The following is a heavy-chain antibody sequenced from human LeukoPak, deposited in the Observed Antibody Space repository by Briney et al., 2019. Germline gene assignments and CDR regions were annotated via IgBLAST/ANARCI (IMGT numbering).Heavy chain of an antibody. CDR3: ASWDSSSPRPMDV. Sequence: GGSLRLSCAASGFTFSSYSMNWVRQAPGKGLEWVSFISSSSSYIYYADSVKGRFTISRDNAKNSLYLQMNSLRAEDTAVYYCASWDSSSPRPMDVWGQGTTVTVSS. J-gene: IGHJ6*02. V-gene: IGHV3-21*01. CDR2: ISSSSSYI. D-gene: IGHD6-13*01. CDR1: GFTFSSYS.